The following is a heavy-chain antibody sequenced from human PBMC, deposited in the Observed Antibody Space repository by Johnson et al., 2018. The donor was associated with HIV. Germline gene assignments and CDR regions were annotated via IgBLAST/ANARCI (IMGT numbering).Heavy chain of an antibody. V-gene: IGHV3-43*01. D-gene: IGHD1-26*01. CDR2: ISWDGGST. CDR3: AKDASGSYSRAQSISDAFDI. CDR1: GFTFDDYT. J-gene: IGHJ3*02. Sequence: VQLVESGGVVVQPGGSLRLSCAASGFTFDDYTMHWVRQAPGKGLEWVSLISWDGGSTYYADSVKGRFTISIDNSKNSLYLQMNSLRTEDTALYYCAKDASGSYSRAQSISDAFDIWGQGTMVTVSS.